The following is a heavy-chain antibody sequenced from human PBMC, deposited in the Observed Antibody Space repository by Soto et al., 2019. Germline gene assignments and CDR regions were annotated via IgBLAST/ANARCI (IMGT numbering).Heavy chain of an antibody. V-gene: IGHV4-61*01. CDR1: GGSVSSGSYY. D-gene: IGHD4-17*01. J-gene: IGHJ6*02. CDR3: ARDLDYGGSRGYYYYYGMDV. Sequence: PSETLSLTCTVAGGSVSSGSYYWSWIRPPPGKGLEWIGSIYCRGTTHYTPSPKSRLTISVDTSKNQFALKLSSVTAADTAVYYCARDLDYGGSRGYYYYYGMDVWGQGTTVTVSS. CDR2: IYCRGTT.